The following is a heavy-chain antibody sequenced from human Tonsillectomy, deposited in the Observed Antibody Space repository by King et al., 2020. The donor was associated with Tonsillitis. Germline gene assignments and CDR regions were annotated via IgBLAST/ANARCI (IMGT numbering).Heavy chain of an antibody. CDR3: AREPKGYYFGMDV. CDR2: IGTDGDT. V-gene: IGHV3-13*01. J-gene: IGHJ6*02. CDR1: GFTFSSYD. Sequence: VQLVESGGGLVQPGGSLRLSCAASGFTFSSYDMHWVRQATGQGLEWVSSIGTDGDTYYPGSGKGRFTISRENAKNSLYLQMNSLRAGDTAVYYCAREPKGYYFGMDVWGQGTTGTVSS.